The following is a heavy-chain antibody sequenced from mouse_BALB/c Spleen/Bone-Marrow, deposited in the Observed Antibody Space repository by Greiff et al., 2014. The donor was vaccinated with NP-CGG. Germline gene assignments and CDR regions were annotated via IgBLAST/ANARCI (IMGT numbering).Heavy chain of an antibody. J-gene: IGHJ1*01. CDR2: ISSGSTAI. D-gene: IGHD4-1*01. CDR3: ARGGNWDDFDV. CDR1: GFTFSSFG. Sequence: EVMLVESGGGLVQPGGSRKLSCAASGFTFSSFGMHWVRQAPEKGQEWVAYISSGSTAICYADTVKGRFTISRDNPKNTLFLQMTSLRSEDTAMYYCARGGNWDDFDVWGAGTTVTVSS. V-gene: IGHV5-17*02.